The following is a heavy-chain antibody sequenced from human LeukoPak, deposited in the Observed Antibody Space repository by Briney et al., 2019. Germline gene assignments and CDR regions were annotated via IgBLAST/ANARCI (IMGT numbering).Heavy chain of an antibody. Sequence: PGRSLRLSCAASGFTFSSYAMHWVRQAPGKGLEWVAVISYDGSNKYYADSVKGRFTISRDNSKNTLYLQMNSLRAEDTAVYYCASFLSTWGQGTLVTVSS. CDR2: ISYDGSNK. J-gene: IGHJ5*02. V-gene: IGHV3-30-3*01. D-gene: IGHD3-3*02. CDR3: ASFLST. CDR1: GFTFSSYA.